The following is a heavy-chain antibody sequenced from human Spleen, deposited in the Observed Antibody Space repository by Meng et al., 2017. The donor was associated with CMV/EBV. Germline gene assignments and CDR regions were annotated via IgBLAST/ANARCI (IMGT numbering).Heavy chain of an antibody. V-gene: IGHV3-30-3*01. CDR2: ISYDGSNK. Sequence: GESLKISCAVSGVTFRKTGMSWLRQAPGKGLEWVAVISYDGSNKYYADSVKGRFSISRDNSKNTVHLRMNSLRAEDTAVYYCARPGLKGSFDTWGQGTMVTVSS. CDR1: GVTFRKTG. D-gene: IGHD2-8*01. CDR3: ARPGLKGSFDT. J-gene: IGHJ3*02.